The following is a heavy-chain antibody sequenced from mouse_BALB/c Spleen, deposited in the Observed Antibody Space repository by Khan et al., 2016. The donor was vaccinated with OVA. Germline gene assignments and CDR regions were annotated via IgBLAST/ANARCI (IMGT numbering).Heavy chain of an antibody. CDR1: GFTFSSYG. V-gene: IGHV5-17*02. CDR2: ISGDSSTI. D-gene: IGHD1-1*01. J-gene: IGHJ2*01. CDR3: ATSYYYGYYFDY. Sequence: EVELVESGGGLVQPGGSRKLSCAASGFTFSSYGMHWVRQAPEKGLEWVAYISGDSSTIYYTDTVKGRFTISRDNPKNTLSLQMTSLMSEDTAMYYCATSYYYGYYFDYCGPGTTLTVSS.